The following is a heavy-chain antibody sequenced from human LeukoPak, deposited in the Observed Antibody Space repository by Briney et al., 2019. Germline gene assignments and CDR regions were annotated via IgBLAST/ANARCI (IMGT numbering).Heavy chain of an antibody. CDR1: GYTFTGYY. J-gene: IGHJ5*02. D-gene: IGHD3-22*01. Sequence: GASVKVSCKASGYTFTGYYMHWVRQAPGQGLEWMGWINPNSGGTNYAQKFQGRVTMTRDMSTSTVYMELSSLRSEDTAVYYCARDKSMIVVAENWFDPWGQGTLVTVSS. CDR3: ARDKSMIVVAENWFDP. CDR2: INPNSGGT. V-gene: IGHV1-2*02.